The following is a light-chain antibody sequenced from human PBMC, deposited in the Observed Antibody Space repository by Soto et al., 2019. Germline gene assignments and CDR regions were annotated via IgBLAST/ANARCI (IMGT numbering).Light chain of an antibody. J-gene: IGLJ3*02. CDR3: SSYTSRNTWV. CDR1: SGDVGGYYY. CDR2: EVS. Sequence: QSALTQPASVSGSPGQSITISCTGTSGDVGGYYYVSWYQQLPGKAPKLMISEVSNRPSGVSNRFSGSKSGNTASLTISGLQAEDEADYYCSSYTSRNTWVFGGGTKLTVL. V-gene: IGLV2-14*01.